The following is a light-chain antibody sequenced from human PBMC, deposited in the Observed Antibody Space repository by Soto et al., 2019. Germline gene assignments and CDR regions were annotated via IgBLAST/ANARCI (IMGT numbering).Light chain of an antibody. CDR1: QTVRNNY. J-gene: IGKJ4*01. V-gene: IGKV3-20*01. CDR2: DAS. CDR3: QQFSSYPLT. Sequence: EFVLTQSPGTLSLSPGXRATLSCRASQTVRNNYLAWYQQKPGQAPRLLIYDASSRATGIPDRFSGGGSGTDFTLTIRRLEPEDFAVYYCQQFSSYPLTFGGGTKVEIK.